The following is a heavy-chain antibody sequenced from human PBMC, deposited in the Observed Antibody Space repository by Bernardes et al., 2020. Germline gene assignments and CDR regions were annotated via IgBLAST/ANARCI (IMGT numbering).Heavy chain of an antibody. Sequence: SETLSLTCTVSGGSVSSGSYYWSWIRQPPGKGLEWIGYIYYSGSTNYNPSLKSRVTISVDTSKNQFSLKLSSVTAADTAVYYCARDSVAYCSGGSCYSNEKYYYFDYWGEGTLVTVSS. V-gene: IGHV4-61*01. CDR3: ARDSVAYCSGGSCYSNEKYYYFDY. J-gene: IGHJ4*02. CDR1: GGSVSSGSYY. CDR2: IYYSGST. D-gene: IGHD2-15*01.